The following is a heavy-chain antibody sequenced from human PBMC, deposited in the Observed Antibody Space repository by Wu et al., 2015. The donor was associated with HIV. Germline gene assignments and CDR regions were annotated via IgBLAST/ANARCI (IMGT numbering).Heavy chain of an antibody. V-gene: IGHV1-69*13. J-gene: IGHJ4*02. D-gene: IGHD3-22*01. Sequence: QVQLVQSGAEVKKPGSSVRVSCKASGDTFSTYVFSWVRQAPGQGLEWMGRIIPIYDTKTYAQRFLGRITITADELTTTVYMQLTNLRSDDTAVYYCARDMTYYYDSSGYYRLDYWGQGSLIIVSS. CDR3: ARDMTYYYDSSGYYRLDY. CDR2: IIPIYDTK. CDR1: GDTFSTYV.